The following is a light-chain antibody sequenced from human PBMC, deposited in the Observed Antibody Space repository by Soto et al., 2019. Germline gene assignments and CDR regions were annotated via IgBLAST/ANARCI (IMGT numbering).Light chain of an antibody. CDR1: SSDVGGYNY. J-gene: IGLJ2*01. CDR2: EVS. Sequence: QSALTQPPSASGSPGQSVTISCTGTSSDVGGYNYVSWYQQHPGKAPKLMIYEVSKRPSGVPDRFSGSKSGNTASLTVSGRQSVYEEEYYCSSYAGSKTLFGGGTKVTVL. V-gene: IGLV2-8*01. CDR3: SSYAGSKTL.